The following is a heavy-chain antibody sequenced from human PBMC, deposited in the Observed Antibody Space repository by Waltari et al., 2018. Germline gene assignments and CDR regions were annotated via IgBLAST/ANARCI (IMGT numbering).Heavy chain of an antibody. V-gene: IGHV4-31*03. CDR1: GGSISSGGYY. CDR2: IYYSGGA. D-gene: IGHD2-15*01. J-gene: IGHJ4*02. Sequence: QVQLQESGPGLVKPSQTLSLTCTVSGGSISSGGYYWSWIRQHPGKGLEWIGYIYYSGGAYYNPSLKSRVTISVDTSKNQFSLKLSSVTAADTAVYYCARDRGGYCSGGSCKPLDYWGQGTLVTVSS. CDR3: ARDRGGYCSGGSCKPLDY.